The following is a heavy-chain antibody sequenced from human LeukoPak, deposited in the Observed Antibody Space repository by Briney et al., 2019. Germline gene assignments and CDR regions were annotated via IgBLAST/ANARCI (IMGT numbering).Heavy chain of an antibody. V-gene: IGHV3-53*01. CDR3: ARDTYSGYDPKGYYYYMDV. J-gene: IGHJ6*03. CDR2: IYSGGST. CDR1: GFTVSSNY. D-gene: IGHD5-12*01. Sequence: GGSLRLSCAASGFTVSSNYMSWVRQAPGKGLEWVSVIYSGGSTYYADSVKGRFTISRDNSKNTLYLQMNSLRAEDTAVYYCARDTYSGYDPKGYYYYMDVWGKGTTVTISS.